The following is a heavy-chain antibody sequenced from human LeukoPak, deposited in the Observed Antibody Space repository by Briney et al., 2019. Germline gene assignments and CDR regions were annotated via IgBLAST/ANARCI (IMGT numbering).Heavy chain of an antibody. CDR2: INSRSSDI. Sequence: PGGSLRLSCAASGFTFSNDGMSWVRQAPGKRPEWISYINSRSSDIHYADSVRGRFTIYRDNVKNSLFLQMNSLRVKDTAVYFCARDGVALYWGQGTLVTVSS. CDR1: GFTFSNDG. V-gene: IGHV3-48*01. D-gene: IGHD2-15*01. CDR3: ARDGVALY. J-gene: IGHJ4*02.